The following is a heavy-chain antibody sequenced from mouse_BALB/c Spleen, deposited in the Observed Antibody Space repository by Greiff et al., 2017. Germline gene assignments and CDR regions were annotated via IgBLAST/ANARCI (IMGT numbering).Heavy chain of an antibody. CDR3: ARVYYDYDKFDY. CDR2: ISSGGSYT. Sequence: VQLKESGGGLVKPGGSLKLSCAASGFTFSSYAMSWVRQSPEKRLEWVAEISSGGSYTYYPDTVTGRFTISRDNAKNTLYLEMSSLRSEDTAMYYCARVYYDYDKFDYWGQGTTLTVSS. CDR1: GFTFSSYA. V-gene: IGHV5-9-4*01. D-gene: IGHD2-4*01. J-gene: IGHJ2*01.